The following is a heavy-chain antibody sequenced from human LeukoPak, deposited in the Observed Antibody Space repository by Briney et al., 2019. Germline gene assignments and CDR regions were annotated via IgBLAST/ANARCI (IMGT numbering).Heavy chain of an antibody. D-gene: IGHD1-26*01. Sequence: GGSLRLSCAASGFTFSSYWMSWVRQAPGKGLEWVANIKQDGSEKYYVDSVKGRFTISRDNAKNSLYLQMNSLRAEDTAVYYCGRSKVNSGSYYFDYWGQGTLVTVSS. CDR2: IKQDGSEK. J-gene: IGHJ4*02. CDR1: GFTFSSYW. CDR3: GRSKVNSGSYYFDY. V-gene: IGHV3-7*01.